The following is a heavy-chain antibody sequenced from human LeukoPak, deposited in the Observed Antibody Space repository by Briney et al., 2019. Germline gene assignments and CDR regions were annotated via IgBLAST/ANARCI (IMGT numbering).Heavy chain of an antibody. CDR1: GFTFSSYW. V-gene: IGHV3-74*01. CDR3: ARGRHSGSYYDPFDY. Sequence: GGSLRLSCAASGFTFSSYWMHWVRQVPGKGLVWVSRINSDGSSTSYADSVKGRFTISRDNAKNTLYLQMNSLRAEDTAVYYCARGRHSGSYYDPFDYWGQGTLVTVSS. D-gene: IGHD1-26*01. J-gene: IGHJ4*02. CDR2: INSDGSST.